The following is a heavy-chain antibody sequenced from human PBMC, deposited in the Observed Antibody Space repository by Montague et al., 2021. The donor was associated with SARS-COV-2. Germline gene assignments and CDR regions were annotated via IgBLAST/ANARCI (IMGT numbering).Heavy chain of an antibody. V-gene: IGHV4-34*01. J-gene: IGHJ4*02. CDR2: INYSGDT. CDR3: ARLESSCWFFDY. D-gene: IGHD1-1*01. CDR1: SGSLSGYY. Sequence: SETLSLTCAVYSGSLSGYYWSWIRQAPGKGLGWIGEINYSGDTYYNPSLTSRVTISMDTSESQFSLKLTSVTAADTAVYYCARLESSCWFFDYWGQGTLVTVAS.